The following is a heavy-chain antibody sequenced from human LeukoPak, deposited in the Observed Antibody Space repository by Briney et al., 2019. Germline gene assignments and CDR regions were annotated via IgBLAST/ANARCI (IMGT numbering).Heavy chain of an antibody. CDR2: INHSGST. Sequence: PSETLSLTCAVYGGSLSSYYWSWIRQPPGKGLEWVGEINHSGSTNYNPSLKSRVTISVDTSKNQFSLKLSSVTAADTAVYYCARGITMVRGVTNYYMDVWGKGTTVTVSS. V-gene: IGHV4-34*01. CDR3: ARGITMVRGVTNYYMDV. D-gene: IGHD3-10*01. J-gene: IGHJ6*03. CDR1: GGSLSSYY.